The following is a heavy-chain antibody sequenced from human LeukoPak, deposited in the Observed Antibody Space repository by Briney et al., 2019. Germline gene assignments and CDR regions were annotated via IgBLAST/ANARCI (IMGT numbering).Heavy chain of an antibody. J-gene: IGHJ5*02. Sequence: SETLSLTCTVSGGSISSYYWSWIRQPPGKGLEWIGYIYYSGSTNYNPSLKSRVTISADTSKNQFSLKLSSVTAADTAVYYCARVPGYSSGWSSYNWFDPWGQGTLVTVSS. V-gene: IGHV4-59*01. D-gene: IGHD6-19*01. CDR2: IYYSGST. CDR1: GGSISSYY. CDR3: ARVPGYSSGWSSYNWFDP.